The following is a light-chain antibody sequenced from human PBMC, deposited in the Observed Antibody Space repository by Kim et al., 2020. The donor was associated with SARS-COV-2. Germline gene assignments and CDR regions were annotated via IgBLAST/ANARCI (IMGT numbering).Light chain of an antibody. CDR2: DND. V-gene: IGLV1-44*01. CDR3: AEWDDTLNGSV. CDR1: SSNIEIAT. J-gene: IGLJ2*01. Sequence: QSVVTQPPSASGTPGQTVTMSCSGSSSNIEIATVTWYQHLPGTVPKLLIYDNDRRPSGVPDRFSGSKSGSSASLTISGLQSEDEGDYYCAEWDDTLNGSVFGGGTQLTVL.